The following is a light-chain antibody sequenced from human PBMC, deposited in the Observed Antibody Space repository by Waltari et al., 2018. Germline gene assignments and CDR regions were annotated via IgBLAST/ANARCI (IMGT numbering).Light chain of an antibody. CDR3: QQYNTWPPYT. CDR1: ESVSSN. V-gene: IGKV3-15*01. Sequence: EIVMTQSPATLSVSPGESATLSCRASESVSSNLAWYQQKPGQAPRPLMYSGSTRATGIPARFSGSGSGREFTLTISSLQSEDFAVYYCQQYNTWPPYTFGQGTKLEIK. J-gene: IGKJ2*01. CDR2: SGS.